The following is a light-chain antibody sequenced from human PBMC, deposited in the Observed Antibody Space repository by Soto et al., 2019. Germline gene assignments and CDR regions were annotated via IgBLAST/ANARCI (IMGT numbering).Light chain of an antibody. CDR1: QSISSW. Sequence: DIQMTQSPSTLSASVGDRVTITCRASQSISSWLAWYQQKPGKAPKLLIYDAYSLESGVPSRFSGSGSGTEFTLTISSLQPDDFETYYCQQYNSYSWTFGQGTKVEIK. J-gene: IGKJ1*01. CDR3: QQYNSYSWT. V-gene: IGKV1-5*01. CDR2: DAY.